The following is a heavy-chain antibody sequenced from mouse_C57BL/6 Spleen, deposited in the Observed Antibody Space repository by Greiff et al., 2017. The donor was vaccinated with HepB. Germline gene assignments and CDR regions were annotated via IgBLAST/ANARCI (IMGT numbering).Heavy chain of an antibody. CDR3: ARLTTVVELYYFDY. D-gene: IGHD1-1*01. V-gene: IGHV1-64*01. J-gene: IGHJ2*01. Sequence: QVHVKQPGAELVKPGASVKLSCKASGYTFTSYWMHWVKQRPGQGLEWIGMIHPNSGSTNYNEKFKSKATLTVDKSSSTAYMQLSSLTSEDSAVYYCARLTTVVELYYFDYWGQGTTLTVSS. CDR2: IHPNSGST. CDR1: GYTFTSYW.